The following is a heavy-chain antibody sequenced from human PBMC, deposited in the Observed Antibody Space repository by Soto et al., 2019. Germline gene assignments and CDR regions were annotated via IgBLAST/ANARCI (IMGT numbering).Heavy chain of an antibody. J-gene: IGHJ6*03. Sequence: PGGSLRLSCAASGFTFSSYVMSWVRQAPGKGLEWVSAISGSGGSTYYADSVKGRFTISRDNSKNTLYLQMNSLRAEDTAVYYWAKDRLLWFGEPIYYYYYMDVWGKGTTVTVSS. CDR1: GFTFSSYV. D-gene: IGHD3-10*01. CDR2: ISGSGGST. CDR3: AKDRLLWFGEPIYYYYYMDV. V-gene: IGHV3-23*01.